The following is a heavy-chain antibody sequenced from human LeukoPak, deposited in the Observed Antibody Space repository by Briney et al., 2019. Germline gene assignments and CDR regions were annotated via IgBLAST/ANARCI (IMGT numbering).Heavy chain of an antibody. Sequence: GGSLRLSCAASGFTFSSYAMSWVRQAPGKGLEWVSAISGSGGSTYYADSVKGRSTISRDNSKNTLYLQMNSLRAEDTAVYYCAKDRQRIQLWFSAFDIWGQGTMVTVSS. CDR3: AKDRQRIQLWFSAFDI. D-gene: IGHD5-18*01. J-gene: IGHJ3*02. V-gene: IGHV3-23*01. CDR2: ISGSGGST. CDR1: GFTFSSYA.